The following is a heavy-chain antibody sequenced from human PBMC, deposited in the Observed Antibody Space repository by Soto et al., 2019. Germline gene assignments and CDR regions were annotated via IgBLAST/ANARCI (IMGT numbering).Heavy chain of an antibody. CDR2: IWYDGNNK. Sequence: GGSLRLSCAASGFTFSSYGMHWVRQAPGKGLEWVAVIWYDGNNKYYADSVKGRFTISRDNSKNTLSLQMNSLRAEDTAVYFCARGPPPATAIQNYYFDYWGQGTLVTVS. CDR3: ARGPPPATAIQNYYFDY. J-gene: IGHJ4*02. CDR1: GFTFSSYG. V-gene: IGHV3-33*01. D-gene: IGHD2-2*02.